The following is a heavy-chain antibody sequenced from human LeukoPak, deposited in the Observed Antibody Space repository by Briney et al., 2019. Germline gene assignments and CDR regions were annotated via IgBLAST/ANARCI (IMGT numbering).Heavy chain of an antibody. D-gene: IGHD1-26*01. Sequence: PSETLSLTCAVYGGSFSGYYWSWIRQPPGKGLEWIGEINHSGSTNYNPSLKSRVTISVDTSKNQFSLKVSSVTAADTAVYYCARGRGSGSFDAFDIWGQGTMVTVSS. CDR1: GGSFSGYY. J-gene: IGHJ3*02. CDR3: ARGRGSGSFDAFDI. V-gene: IGHV4-34*01. CDR2: INHSGST.